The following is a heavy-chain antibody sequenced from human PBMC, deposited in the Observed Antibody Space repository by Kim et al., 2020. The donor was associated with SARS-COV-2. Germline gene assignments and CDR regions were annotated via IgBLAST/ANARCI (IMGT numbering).Heavy chain of an antibody. V-gene: IGHV4-39*01. CDR1: GGSISSSSYY. Sequence: SETLSLTCTVSGGSISSSSYYWGWIRQPPGKGLEWIGSIYYSGSTYYNPSLKSRVTLSVDTSKNQFSLKLSSVTAADTAVFYCARLSYTIQNAFDIWGQG. CDR2: IYYSGST. J-gene: IGHJ3*02. D-gene: IGHD3-16*01. CDR3: ARLSYTIQNAFDI.